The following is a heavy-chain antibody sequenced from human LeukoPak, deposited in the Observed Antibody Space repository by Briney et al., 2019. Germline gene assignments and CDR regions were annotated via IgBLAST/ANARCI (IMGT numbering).Heavy chain of an antibody. CDR1: GFTFSSYW. CDR2: INSDGSST. D-gene: IGHD3-10*02. J-gene: IGHJ6*02. CDR3: AKDLSSGSSIYGMDV. V-gene: IGHV3-74*01. Sequence: GGSLRLSCAASGFTFSSYWMHWVRQAPGKGLVWVSRINSDGSSTSYADSVKGRFTISRDNAKNTLYLQMNSLRAEDTALYYCAKDLSSGSSIYGMDVWGQGTTVTVSS.